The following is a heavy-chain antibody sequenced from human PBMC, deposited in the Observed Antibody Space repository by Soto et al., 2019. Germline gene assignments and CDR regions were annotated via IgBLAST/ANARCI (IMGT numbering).Heavy chain of an antibody. CDR3: ARTGETKTYYYYYMDV. CDR2: IHHSGNT. J-gene: IGHJ6*03. D-gene: IGHD7-27*01. V-gene: IGHV4-4*02. Sequence: QVQLQESGPGLVKPSVTLSLTCAVTGGSISSHNWWTWVRQPPGKGLEWIGEIHHSGNTNYNPSLKSRVTISVDKSKNQFSLKLSSVTAADTAVYYCARTGETKTYYYYYMDVWGKGTTVIVSS. CDR1: GGSISSHNW.